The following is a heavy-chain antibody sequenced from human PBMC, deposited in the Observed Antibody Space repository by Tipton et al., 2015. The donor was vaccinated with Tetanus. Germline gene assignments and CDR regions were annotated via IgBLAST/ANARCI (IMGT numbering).Heavy chain of an antibody. CDR2: IIPVFGTI. J-gene: IGHJ6*02. Sequence: QLVQSGAEVKKPGSSVKISCTSSGGTFNNFAVSWVRQAPGQGLDWMGGIIPVFGTINYAQNFQGRVTFTADTSTNTAYMEVSSLRSDGTAVYYCANDNRRAVRGAHPPRLSGLDVWGHGTTVIVSS. V-gene: IGHV1-69*06. D-gene: IGHD3-10*01. CDR3: ANDNRRAVRGAHPPRLSGLDV. CDR1: GGTFNNFA.